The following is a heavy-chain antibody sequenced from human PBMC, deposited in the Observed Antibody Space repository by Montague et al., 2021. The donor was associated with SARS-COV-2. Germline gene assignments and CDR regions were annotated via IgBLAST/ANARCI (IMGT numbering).Heavy chain of an antibody. V-gene: IGHV4-34*01. CDR1: DGSFSDYS. J-gene: IGHJ4*02. CDR2: INHRGST. CDR3: ARGRQHINMVVVVVTGGEYYFDF. D-gene: IGHD3-22*01. Sequence: SETLSLTCAVYDGSFSDYSWTWIRQPPGKGLEWIGEINHRGSTNYNPSLKSWVTISVDTSKNLFSLKMTSVTAADTAVYYCARGRQHINMVVVVVTGGEYYFDFWGQGTLVAVSS.